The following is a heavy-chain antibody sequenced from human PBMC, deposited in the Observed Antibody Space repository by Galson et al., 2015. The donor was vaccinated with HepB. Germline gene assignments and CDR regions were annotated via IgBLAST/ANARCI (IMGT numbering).Heavy chain of an antibody. D-gene: IGHD3-16*01. CDR3: ARTFYFDY. Sequence: SLRLSCAASGFTFSSYAMNWVRQAPGKGLEWVAVLSSPGDNEYYADSVKGRFTTSRDNSENTVYLQMPSLRVEDTAVYYRARTFYFDYWGQGTLVTVSS. CDR2: LSSPGDNE. J-gene: IGHJ4*02. CDR1: GFTFSSYA. V-gene: IGHV3-30*04.